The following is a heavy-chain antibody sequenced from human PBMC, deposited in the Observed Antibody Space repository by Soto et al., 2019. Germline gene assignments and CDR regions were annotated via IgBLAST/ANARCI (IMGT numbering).Heavy chain of an antibody. D-gene: IGHD6-13*01. CDR1: GFTFDDYA. V-gene: IGHV3-9*01. CDR2: ISWNSGSI. CDR3: AKAWSSSWQQRVDV. Sequence: GGSLRLSCAASGFTFDDYAMDWVRQAPGKGLEWVSGISWNSGSIGYADSVKGRFTISRDNAKNSLYLQMNSLRAEDTALYYCAKAWSSSWQQRVDVWGQGTTVTVSS. J-gene: IGHJ6*02.